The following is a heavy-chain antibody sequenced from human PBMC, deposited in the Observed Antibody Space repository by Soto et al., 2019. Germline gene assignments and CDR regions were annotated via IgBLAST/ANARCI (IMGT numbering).Heavy chain of an antibody. CDR1: GYTFTSYG. D-gene: IGHD6-19*01. Sequence: QVQLVQSGAEVKKSGASLKVSCKASGYTFTSYGISWVRQAPGQGLEWMGWIRAYNGYTNYAQKFQGRVTVTTDTSTSTAYMELRSLISDDTAVYYCARASDGYRSGWYVGYFDYWGQGTLVTVSS. CDR3: ARASDGYRSGWYVGYFDY. CDR2: IRAYNGYT. J-gene: IGHJ4*02. V-gene: IGHV1-18*04.